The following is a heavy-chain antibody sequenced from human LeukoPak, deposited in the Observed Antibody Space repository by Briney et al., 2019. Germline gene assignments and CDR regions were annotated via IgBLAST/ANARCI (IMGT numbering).Heavy chain of an antibody. V-gene: IGHV4-34*01. D-gene: IGHD3-3*01. J-gene: IGHJ6*03. CDR2: INHSGST. CDR1: GGSFSGYY. Sequence: PSETLSLTCAVYGGSFSGYYWSWIRQPPGKGLEWIGEINHSGSTNYNPSLKSRVTISVDTSKNQFSLKLSSVTAADTAVYYCARGLWSGYSPYYYYYMDVWGKGTTVTVSS. CDR3: ARGLWSGYSPYYYYYMDV.